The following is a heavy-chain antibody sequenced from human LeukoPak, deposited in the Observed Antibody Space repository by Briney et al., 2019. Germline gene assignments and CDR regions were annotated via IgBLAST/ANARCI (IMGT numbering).Heavy chain of an antibody. CDR3: AREDRAYDILTGYYKWEYYFDY. D-gene: IGHD3-9*01. J-gene: IGHJ4*02. V-gene: IGHV3-7*03. Sequence: GGSLRLSCAASGFTFSSYWMSWVRQAPGKGLEWVANIKQDGSEKYYVDSVKGRFTISRDNARNSLYLQMNSLRAEDTAVYFFAREDRAYDILTGYYKWEYYFDYWGQGTLVTVSS. CDR1: GFTFSSYW. CDR2: IKQDGSEK.